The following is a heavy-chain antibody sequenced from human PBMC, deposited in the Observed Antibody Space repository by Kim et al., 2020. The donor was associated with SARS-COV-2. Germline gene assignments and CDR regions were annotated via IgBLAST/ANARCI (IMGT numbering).Heavy chain of an antibody. CDR2: ISSSGSTI. V-gene: IGHV3-11*04. D-gene: IGHD3-10*01. Sequence: GGSLRLSCAASGFTFSDYYMSWIRQAPGKGLEWVSYISSSGSTIYYADSVKGRFTFSRDNAKNSLYLQMNSLRAEDTAVYYCARGERDHYYGSGTKGWFDPWGQGTLVTVSS. CDR3: ARGERDHYYGSGTKGWFDP. J-gene: IGHJ5*02. CDR1: GFTFSDYY.